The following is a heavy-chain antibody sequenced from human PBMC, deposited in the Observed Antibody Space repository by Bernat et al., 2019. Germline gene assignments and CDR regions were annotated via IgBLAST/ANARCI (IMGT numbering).Heavy chain of an antibody. J-gene: IGHJ4*02. D-gene: IGHD1-1*01. V-gene: IGHV1-8*02. CDR3: VRAQTGHIDY. CDR1: GYTFTSYH. CDR2: MDPESGKT. Sequence: QVQLVQSGAEVREPGASVKVSCKASGYTFTSYHFNWVRQAAGHGLEWMGWMDPESGKTAYVQKFQGRATMTRDTSISTLYMELNSLTSEDTAVYYCVRAQTGHIDYWGQGTLVTVSS.